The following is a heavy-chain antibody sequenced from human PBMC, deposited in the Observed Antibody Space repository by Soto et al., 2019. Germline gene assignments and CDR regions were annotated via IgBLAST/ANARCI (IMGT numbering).Heavy chain of an antibody. CDR1: GGSISSGGYY. J-gene: IGHJ3*02. V-gene: IGHV4-31*03. D-gene: IGHD2-15*01. CDR2: IYHSGST. Sequence: QVQLQESGPGLVKPSQTLSLTCTVSGGSISSGGYYWSWIRQHPGKGLEWIGYIYHSGSTSYHPSLNGRVTISVDTSKNQYCLKLSSVTAADMAVYYCASVGCGSCDIWGQGMMVVVSS. CDR3: ASVGCGSCDI.